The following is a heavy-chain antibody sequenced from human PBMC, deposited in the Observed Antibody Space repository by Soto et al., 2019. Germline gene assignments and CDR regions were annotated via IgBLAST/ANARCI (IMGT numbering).Heavy chain of an antibody. J-gene: IGHJ4*02. CDR1: GFTFSSYG. CDR2: IWYDGSNK. V-gene: IGHV3-33*01. CDR3: ARWGIAAGDY. D-gene: IGHD6-13*01. Sequence: QVQLVESGGGVVQPGRSLRLSCAASGFTFSSYGMHWVRQAPGKGLEWVAVIWYDGSNKYYADSVKGRFTISRDNSKNTLYLQMNSRRAEDRAVYYCARWGIAAGDYWGQGTLVTVSS.